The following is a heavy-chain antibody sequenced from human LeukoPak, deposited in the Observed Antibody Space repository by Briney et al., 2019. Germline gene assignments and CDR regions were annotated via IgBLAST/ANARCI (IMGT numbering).Heavy chain of an antibody. D-gene: IGHD5-18*01. J-gene: IGHJ4*02. CDR2: IYPGDSDT. CDR1: GYSFTTHW. Sequence: PGESLKISCKGSGYSFTTHWIAWVRQMPGKGLEWMGIIYPGDSDTRYSPSFEGQVTISADKSISTAYLQWSSLKASDTAMYYCARTNSYGSYIDYWGQGTLVTVSS. CDR3: ARTNSYGSYIDY. V-gene: IGHV5-51*03.